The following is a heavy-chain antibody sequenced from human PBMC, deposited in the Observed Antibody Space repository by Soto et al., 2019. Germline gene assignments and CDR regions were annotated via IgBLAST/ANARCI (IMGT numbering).Heavy chain of an antibody. CDR3: ARDSPLVVAALDY. Sequence: SVKVSCKASGGTFSSYAISWVRQAPGQGLEWMGGIIPIFGTANYAQKFHGRVTITADESKSTAYMELSSLRSEDTAVYYCARDSPLVVAALDYWGQGTLVTVSS. CDR1: GGTFSSYA. J-gene: IGHJ4*02. CDR2: IIPIFGTA. D-gene: IGHD2-15*01. V-gene: IGHV1-69*13.